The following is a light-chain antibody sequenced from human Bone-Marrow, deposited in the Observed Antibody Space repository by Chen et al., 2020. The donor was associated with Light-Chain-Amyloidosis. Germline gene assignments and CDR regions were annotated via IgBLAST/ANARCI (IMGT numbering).Light chain of an antibody. CDR3: QQYGTSPLT. CDR2: GSS. V-gene: IGKV3-20*01. CDR1: QTISSNY. Sequence: EIVLTQYPGTLSLSPGEGANLSCRASQTISSNYLNWYQQKFGQAPRLLIYGSSSRATGIPDRFTGSGSGTDFTLTINRLEPEDFAMYYCQQYGTSPLTFGGGTKVEIK. J-gene: IGKJ4*01.